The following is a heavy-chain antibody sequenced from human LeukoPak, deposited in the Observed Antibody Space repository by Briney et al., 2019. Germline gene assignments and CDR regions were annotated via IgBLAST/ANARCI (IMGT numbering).Heavy chain of an antibody. CDR2: IYPGDSDT. J-gene: IGHJ4*02. CDR1: GYSLTSYW. Sequence: GESLKISCKGSGYSLTSYWIGWVRQMPGKGLEWMGIIYPGDSDTRYSPSFQGQVTISADKSISTAYLQWSSLKASDTAMYYCARHGDSSSWYVFFDYWGQGTLVTVSS. V-gene: IGHV5-51*01. D-gene: IGHD6-13*01. CDR3: ARHGDSSSWYVFFDY.